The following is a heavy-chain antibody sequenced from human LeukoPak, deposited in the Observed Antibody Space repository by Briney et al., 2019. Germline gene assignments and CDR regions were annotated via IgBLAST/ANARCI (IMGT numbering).Heavy chain of an antibody. CDR1: GYTFTSYG. CDR2: ISAYNGNT. J-gene: IGHJ6*03. V-gene: IGHV1-18*01. CDR3: ARVDYDYVWGSYRYYYYYYMDV. Sequence: ASVKVSCKASGYTFTSYGISWVRQAPGQGREWMGWISAYNGNTNYAQKLQGRVTMTTDTSTSPAYMELRSLRSDDTAVYYCARVDYDYVWGSYRYYYYYYMDVWGKGTTVTVSS. D-gene: IGHD3-16*02.